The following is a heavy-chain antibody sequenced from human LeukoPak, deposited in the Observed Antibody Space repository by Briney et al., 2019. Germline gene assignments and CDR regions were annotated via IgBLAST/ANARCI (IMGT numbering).Heavy chain of an antibody. D-gene: IGHD6-13*01. CDR3: ARDGSRSWSLNTWFDP. CDR1: GFTFSDYY. J-gene: IGHJ5*02. V-gene: IGHV3-11*04. CDR2: ITNSGSIL. Sequence: GGSLRLSCAASGFTFSDYYMTWIRQAPGKGLERVAYITNSGSILYYADSVKGRFTISRDNAKNSLFLQMNSLRAEDTAVCYCARDGSRSWSLNTWFDPWGQGTQVTVSS.